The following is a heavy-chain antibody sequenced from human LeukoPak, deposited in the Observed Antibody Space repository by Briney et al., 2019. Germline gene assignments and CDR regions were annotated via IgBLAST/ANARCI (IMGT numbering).Heavy chain of an antibody. J-gene: IGHJ4*02. CDR2: INHSGST. D-gene: IGHD6-6*01. Sequence: SETLSLTCAVYGGSFSGYYWSWIRQPPGKGLEWIGEINHSGSTNYNPSLKSRVTISVDTSKNQFSLKLSSVTAADTAVYYCARSMLPGIAARPPGRYWGQGTLVTVSS. CDR1: GGSFSGYY. V-gene: IGHV4-34*01. CDR3: ARSMLPGIAARPPGRY.